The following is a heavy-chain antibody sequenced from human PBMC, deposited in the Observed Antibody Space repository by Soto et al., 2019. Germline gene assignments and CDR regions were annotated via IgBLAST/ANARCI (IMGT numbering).Heavy chain of an antibody. D-gene: IGHD3-10*01. J-gene: IGHJ4*02. V-gene: IGHV1-69*02. CDR3: ASSYGSGYRAFDY. CDR2: INPILSMS. CDR1: GDTFSFYS. Sequence: VQLVQCGAEVKRPGFSVKDSCKASGDTFSFYSINWVRQAPGLGLEWMGRINPILSMSNYAQRFQGRVTMTADKSTSTAYMELSSLRSEDTAIYYCASSYGSGYRAFDYWGQGALVTVSS.